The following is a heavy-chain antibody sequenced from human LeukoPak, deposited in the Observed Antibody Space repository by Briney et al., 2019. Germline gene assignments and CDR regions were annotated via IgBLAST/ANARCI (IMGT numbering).Heavy chain of an antibody. V-gene: IGHV4-4*07. CDR1: GDSISSYY. J-gene: IGHJ4*02. CDR3: ARTRHFYDSSGPKTPFFDY. Sequence: SETLSLTCTVSGDSISSYYWSWIRQPAGKGLEWIGRIYTSGSTNYNPSLKSRVTMSVDTSKNQFSLKLSSVTAADTAVYYCARTRHFYDSSGPKTPFFDYWGQGTLVTVSS. CDR2: IYTSGST. D-gene: IGHD3-22*01.